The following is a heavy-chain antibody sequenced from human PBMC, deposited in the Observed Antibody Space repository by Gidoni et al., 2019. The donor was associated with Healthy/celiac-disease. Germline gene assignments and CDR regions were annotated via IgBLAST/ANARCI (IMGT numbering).Heavy chain of an antibody. CDR2: ISSSGSTI. J-gene: IGHJ4*02. Sequence: QVQLVESGGGLVKPGGSLRLPCEASGFTFSDYYMRWIRQAPGQGLEWFSYISSSGSTIYYADSVRGRFTISRDNAKNSLYLKMNSLMAEDTAVYYCARRGKSPEPPDYWGQGTLVTVSS. V-gene: IGHV3-11*01. D-gene: IGHD3-10*01. CDR3: ARRGKSPEPPDY. CDR1: GFTFSDYY.